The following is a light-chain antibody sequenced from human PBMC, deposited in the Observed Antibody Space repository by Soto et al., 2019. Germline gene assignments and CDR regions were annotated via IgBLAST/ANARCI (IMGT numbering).Light chain of an antibody. Sequence: DIVMTQSPDSLSVSLGERATIKCRSSQSVLHRSNGNNYIAWYQQKPGQPPKLLIYWSSTRDSGVPDRFIGSGSGTDFPLSVSSLQAEEVAVYYCRQYRSRPFPFGPGTKVHI. CDR3: RQYRSRPFP. CDR2: WSS. V-gene: IGKV4-1*01. J-gene: IGKJ3*01. CDR1: QSVLHRSNGNNY.